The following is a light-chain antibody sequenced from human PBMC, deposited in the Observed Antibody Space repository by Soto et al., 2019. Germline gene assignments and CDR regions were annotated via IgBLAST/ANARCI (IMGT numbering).Light chain of an antibody. CDR2: EVT. Sequence: QSVLTQPASVSGSPGQSITISCTGTSSDVGGYNFVSWYQQHPGEAPKLMIYEVTNRPSGVSSRFSGSKSGNTASLTISGLQDEDEADYYCSSYTGSSTLVFGIGTKLTVL. V-gene: IGLV2-14*01. CDR1: SSDVGGYNF. CDR3: SSYTGSSTLV. J-gene: IGLJ1*01.